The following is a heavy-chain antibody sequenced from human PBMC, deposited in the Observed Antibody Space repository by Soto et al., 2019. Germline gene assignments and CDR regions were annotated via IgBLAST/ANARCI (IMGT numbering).Heavy chain of an antibody. CDR2: ISSGGSTM. D-gene: IGHD4-17*01. V-gene: IGHV3-48*03. CDR3: ARDGYGDPYFYYGMDV. Sequence: EVQLVESGGALVQPGGSLRLSCAGSGFTFSFYEMSWVRQAPGKGLEWVSYISSGGSTMYYADSVKGRFTISRDNAKNSLYLQMNSLRAEDTAVYYCARDGYGDPYFYYGMDVCGQGTTVTVSS. CDR1: GFTFSFYE. J-gene: IGHJ6*02.